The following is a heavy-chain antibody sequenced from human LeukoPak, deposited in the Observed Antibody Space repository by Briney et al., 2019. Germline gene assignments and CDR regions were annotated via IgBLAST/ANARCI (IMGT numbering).Heavy chain of an antibody. V-gene: IGHV3-7*03. CDR1: GFTFSSYW. D-gene: IGHD2-2*01. Sequence: GGSLRLSCAASGFTFSSYWMSWVRQAPGKGLEWVANIKQDGSEKYYEDSVKGRFTISRDNAKNSLYLQMNSLRAEDTAVYYCARAKCSSTSCHYYYYYGMDVWGQGTTVTVSS. J-gene: IGHJ6*02. CDR3: ARAKCSSTSCHYYYYYGMDV. CDR2: IKQDGSEK.